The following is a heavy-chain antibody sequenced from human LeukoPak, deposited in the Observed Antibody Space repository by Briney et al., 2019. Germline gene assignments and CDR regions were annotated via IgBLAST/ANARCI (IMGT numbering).Heavy chain of an antibody. J-gene: IGHJ3*02. CDR2: ISSSSSYI. Sequence: GGSLRLSCAASGFTFSSYSMNWVRQAPGKGLEWVSSISSSSSYIYYADSVKGRFTISRDNAKNSLYLQMNSLRAEDTAVYYCASRIAAADKGVDIWGQGTMVTVSS. CDR1: GFTFSSYS. V-gene: IGHV3-21*01. CDR3: ASRIAAADKGVDI. D-gene: IGHD6-13*01.